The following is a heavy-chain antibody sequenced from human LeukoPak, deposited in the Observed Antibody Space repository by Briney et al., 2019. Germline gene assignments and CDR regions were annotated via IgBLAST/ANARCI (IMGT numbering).Heavy chain of an antibody. D-gene: IGHD2-15*01. J-gene: IGHJ4*02. CDR2: ISGSGGST. CDR1: GLTFSSYA. Sequence: GGSLRLSCAASGLTFSSYAMSWVRQAPGKGLEWVSAISGSGGSTYYADSVKGRFTISRDNSKNTLYLQMNSLRAEDTAVYYCAKSASLGYCSGGSCYFDYWGQGTLVTVSS. V-gene: IGHV3-23*01. CDR3: AKSASLGYCSGGSCYFDY.